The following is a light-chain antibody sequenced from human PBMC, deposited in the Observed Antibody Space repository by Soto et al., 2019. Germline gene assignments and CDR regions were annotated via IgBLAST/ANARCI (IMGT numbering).Light chain of an antibody. CDR1: QTISNW. J-gene: IGKJ2*01. CDR2: KAS. Sequence: DIQMTQFPSTLSASIGDRVTITCRASQTISNWLAWYQQKPGKAPKLLIDKASSLETEVPSRFSGSGSGTAFTLTISSLQPDDFATYYCQQYTRYSAYTFGQGTRLELK. CDR3: QQYTRYSAYT. V-gene: IGKV1-5*03.